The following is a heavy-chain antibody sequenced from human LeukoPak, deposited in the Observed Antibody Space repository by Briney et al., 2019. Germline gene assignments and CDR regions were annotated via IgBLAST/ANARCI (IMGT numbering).Heavy chain of an antibody. CDR3: ARDKKPTDY. CDR2: ISSSSSYI. J-gene: IGHJ4*02. V-gene: IGHV3-21*01. D-gene: IGHD4-17*01. CDR1: GFTFSSYS. Sequence: GGSLRLSCAASGFTFSSYSMNWVRQAPGKGLEWVSSISSSSSYIYYADSVKGRFTISRDNAKNSLYLQINSLRAEDTAVYYCARDKKPTDYWGQGTLVTVSS.